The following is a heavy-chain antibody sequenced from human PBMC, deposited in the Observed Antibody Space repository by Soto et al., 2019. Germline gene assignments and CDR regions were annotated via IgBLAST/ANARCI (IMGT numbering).Heavy chain of an antibody. V-gene: IGHV4-59*01. D-gene: IGHD6-19*01. CDR2: IYYGGST. CDR1: GGSISSYY. Sequence: SETLSLTCTVSGGSISSYYWSWIRQPPGKGLEWIGYIYYGGSTNYNPSLKSRVTISVDTSKNQFSLKLSSVTAADTAVYYCARWPVSSGVNYFDYWGQGTLVTVSS. CDR3: ARWPVSSGVNYFDY. J-gene: IGHJ4*02.